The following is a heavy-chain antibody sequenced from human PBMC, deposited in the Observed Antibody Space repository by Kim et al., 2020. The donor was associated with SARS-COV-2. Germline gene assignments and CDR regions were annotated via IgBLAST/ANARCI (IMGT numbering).Heavy chain of an antibody. CDR3: ARHLTTVTTIKTNNWFDP. D-gene: IGHD4-17*01. Sequence: KSRVPISVDTSKNQFSLKLSSVTAADTAVYYCARHLTTVTTIKTNNWFDPWGQGTLVTVSS. J-gene: IGHJ5*02. V-gene: IGHV4-39*01.